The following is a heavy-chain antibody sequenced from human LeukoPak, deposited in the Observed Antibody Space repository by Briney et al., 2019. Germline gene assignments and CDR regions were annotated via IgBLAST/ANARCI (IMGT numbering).Heavy chain of an antibody. CDR1: GYTFTGYY. V-gene: IGHV1-2*02. J-gene: IGHJ4*02. CDR3: ARGEGFWSGYKHDY. Sequence: ASVKVSCKASGYTFTGYYMHWVRQAPGQGLERMGWINPNSGGTNYAQKFQGRVTMTRDTSISTAYMELSRLRSDDTAVYYCARGEGFWSGYKHDYWGQGTLVTVSS. D-gene: IGHD3-3*01. CDR2: INPNSGGT.